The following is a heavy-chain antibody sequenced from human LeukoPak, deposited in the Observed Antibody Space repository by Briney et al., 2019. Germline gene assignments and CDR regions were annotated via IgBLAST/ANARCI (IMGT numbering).Heavy chain of an antibody. J-gene: IGHJ4*02. CDR1: GFTFSSYG. CDR3: AKGQRQQMTQGAYFDY. V-gene: IGHV3-30*18. Sequence: GGSLRLSCAASGFTFSSYGMHWVRQAPGKGLEWVAVISYDGSNKYYADSVKGRFTISRDNSKNTLYLQMNSLIAEDTAVYYCAKGQRQQMTQGAYFDYWGQSPLVTVSS. CDR2: ISYDGSNK. D-gene: IGHD6-13*01.